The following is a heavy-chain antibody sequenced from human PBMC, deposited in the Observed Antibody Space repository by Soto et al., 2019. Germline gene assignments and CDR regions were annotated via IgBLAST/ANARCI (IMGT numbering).Heavy chain of an antibody. V-gene: IGHV3-15*01. CDR1: GFTFSNAW. CDR3: TTGSGDGRDYFDY. CDR2: IKSKTDGGTT. D-gene: IGHD3-10*01. J-gene: IGHJ4*02. Sequence: GGSLRLSCAASGFTFSNAWMSWVRQAPGKGLEWVGRIKSKTDGGTTDYAAPVKGRFTISRDDSKNTLYLQMNSLKTEDTAVYYCTTGSGDGRDYFDYWGQGTLVTVSS.